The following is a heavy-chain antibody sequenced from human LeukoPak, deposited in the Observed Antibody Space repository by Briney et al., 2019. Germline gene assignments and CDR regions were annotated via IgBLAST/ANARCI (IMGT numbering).Heavy chain of an antibody. Sequence: SETLSLTCTVSGDSITSSTYYWGWIRQTPGKGLEWIGSIYYSGTTYYNPSLKSRVTISVDTSKKQFSLKLSSVTAADTAVYYCAKVMKTSGVIVYSWFDPWGQGTLVTVSS. CDR1: GDSITSSTYY. V-gene: IGHV4-39*01. CDR2: IYYSGTT. CDR3: AKVMKTSGVIVYSWFDP. D-gene: IGHD2/OR15-2a*01. J-gene: IGHJ5*02.